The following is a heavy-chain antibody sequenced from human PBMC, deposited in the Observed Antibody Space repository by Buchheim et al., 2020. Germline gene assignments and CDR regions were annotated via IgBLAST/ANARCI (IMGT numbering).Heavy chain of an antibody. CDR2: INHSGST. Sequence: QVQLQQWGAGLLKPSETLSLTCAVYGGSFSGYYWSWIRQPPGKGLEWIGEINHSGSTNYNPSLKSRVTISVDTSKNQFSLKLSSVTAADTAVYYCARVAPYYDFWSGYSGFDYWGQGTL. J-gene: IGHJ4*02. CDR1: GGSFSGYY. V-gene: IGHV4-34*01. CDR3: ARVAPYYDFWSGYSGFDY. D-gene: IGHD3-3*01.